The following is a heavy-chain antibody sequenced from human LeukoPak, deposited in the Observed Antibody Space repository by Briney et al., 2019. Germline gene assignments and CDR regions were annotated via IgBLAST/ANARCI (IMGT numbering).Heavy chain of an antibody. V-gene: IGHV3-21*01. J-gene: IGHJ4*02. Sequence: GGSLRLSCAASGFTFSSYSMNWVRQAPGKGLEWVSSISSSSSYIYYADSVKGRFTISRDNAKNSLYLQMNSLRAEDTAVYYCARGPYDVWSGYYKGNDYWGQGTLVTVSS. CDR3: ARGPYDVWSGYYKGNDY. D-gene: IGHD3-3*01. CDR1: GFTFSSYS. CDR2: ISSSSSYI.